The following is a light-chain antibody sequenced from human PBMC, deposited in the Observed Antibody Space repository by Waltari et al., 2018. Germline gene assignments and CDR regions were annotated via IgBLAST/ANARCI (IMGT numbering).Light chain of an antibody. J-gene: IGKJ5*01. CDR3: QQNYNFPT. CDR2: GAS. CDR1: ETITNY. V-gene: IGKV1-39*01. Sequence: IQMTQPTSSLSSSVGDRVTITCRARETITNYLNWYQQKPGKGPKLLIYGASSVQSGVPSRFSGSGSGTEFTLTISNLQPEDFATYYCQQNYNFPTFGQGTRLEIK.